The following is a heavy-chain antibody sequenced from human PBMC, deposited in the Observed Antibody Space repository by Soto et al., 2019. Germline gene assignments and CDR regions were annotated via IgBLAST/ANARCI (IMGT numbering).Heavy chain of an antibody. Sequence: QVQLVESGGGVVQPGRSLRLSCAASGFTFSSYGMHWVRQAPGKGLEWVAVISYDGSNKYYADSVKGRFTISRDNSKNTLYLQMSSVGAEDTAVYYCAKDRYGMDVWGQGTTVTGSS. V-gene: IGHV3-30*18. CDR1: GFTFSSYG. CDR3: AKDRYGMDV. CDR2: ISYDGSNK. J-gene: IGHJ6*02.